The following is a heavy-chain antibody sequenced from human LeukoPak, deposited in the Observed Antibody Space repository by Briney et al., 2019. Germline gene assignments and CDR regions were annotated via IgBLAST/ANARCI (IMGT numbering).Heavy chain of an antibody. Sequence: GASVKVSCKASGGTFSSYAISWVRQAPGQELEWMGGIIPIFGTANYAQKFQGRVTITADESTSTAYMELSSLRSEDTAVYYCARSENYYDSSGYYSASYYFDYWGQGTLVTVSS. J-gene: IGHJ4*02. CDR1: GGTFSSYA. V-gene: IGHV1-69*13. D-gene: IGHD3-22*01. CDR3: ARSENYYDSSGYYSASYYFDY. CDR2: IIPIFGTA.